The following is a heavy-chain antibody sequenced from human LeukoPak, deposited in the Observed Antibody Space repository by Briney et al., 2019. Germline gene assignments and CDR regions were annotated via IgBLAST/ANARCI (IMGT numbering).Heavy chain of an antibody. CDR3: ARDRGYYDSSGYPGYYFDY. V-gene: IGHV1-46*01. Sequence: GASVKVSCKASGYTFTSYYMHWVRQAPGQGLEWMGIINPSGGGTSYAQKFQGRVTMTRDMSTSTVYMELSSLRSEDTAVYYCARDRGYYDSSGYPGYYFDYWGQGTLVTVSS. CDR1: GYTFTSYY. D-gene: IGHD3-22*01. J-gene: IGHJ4*02. CDR2: INPSGGGT.